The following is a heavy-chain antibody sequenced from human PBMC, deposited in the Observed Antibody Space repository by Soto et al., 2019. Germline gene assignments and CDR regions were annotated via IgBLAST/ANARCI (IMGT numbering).Heavy chain of an antibody. CDR1: GGSISRGDYY. CDR2: IYYSGST. V-gene: IGHV4-30-4*01. J-gene: IGHJ6*02. D-gene: IGHD4-17*01. CDR3: ARDRTTVTPYYYYYGMDV. Sequence: QVQLQESGPGLVKPSQTLSLTCTVSGGSISRGDYYWSWIRQPPGKGLGWIGYIYYSGSTYHNPFLKTRVTMSVDTSKNQFSLKLSSVTAADTAVYYCARDRTTVTPYYYYYGMDVWGQGTTVTVSS.